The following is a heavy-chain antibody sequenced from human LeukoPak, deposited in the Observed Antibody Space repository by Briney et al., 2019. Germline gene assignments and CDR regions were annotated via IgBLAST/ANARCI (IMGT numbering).Heavy chain of an antibody. CDR3: ARGRSGYYISDYYYMDV. V-gene: IGHV3-20*04. CDR2: INWNGGST. J-gene: IGHJ6*03. Sequence: GGSLRLSCAASGFTFSSYAMSWVRQAPGKGLEWVSGINWNGGSTGYADSVKGRFTISRDNAKNSLYLQMNSLRAEDTALYYCARGRSGYYISDYYYMDVWGKGTTVTVSS. CDR1: GFTFSSYA. D-gene: IGHD3-3*01.